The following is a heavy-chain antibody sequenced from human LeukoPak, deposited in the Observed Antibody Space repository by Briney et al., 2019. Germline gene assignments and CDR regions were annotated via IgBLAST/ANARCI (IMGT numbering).Heavy chain of an antibody. CDR1: GFTFSSYS. CDR3: ARVGSSSWYVPYYYYYYMDV. CDR2: ISSSSSTI. Sequence: GGSLRLSCAASGFTFSSYSMNWVRQAPGKGLEWVSYISSSSSTIYYADSVKGRFTISRENAKNSLYLQMNSLRADDTAVYYCARVGSSSWYVPYYYYYYMDVWGKGTTVTVSS. J-gene: IGHJ6*03. V-gene: IGHV3-48*01. D-gene: IGHD6-13*01.